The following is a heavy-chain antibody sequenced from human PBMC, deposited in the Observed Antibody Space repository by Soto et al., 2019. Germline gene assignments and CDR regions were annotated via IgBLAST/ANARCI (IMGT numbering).Heavy chain of an antibody. Sequence: QVQLVQSGAEVKKPGSSVKVSCKASGVTLSDYPINWVRQAPGQGLEWMGGLLPIFGTTIYAQKFQGRLTITADESTDTAYMELGDLRPEDTAIFYCARGDCGYATCNNWILNGLDPCGQGTLVTVSS. CDR3: ARGDCGYATCNNWILNGLDP. D-gene: IGHD3-16*01. CDR2: LLPIFGTT. CDR1: GVTLSDYP. J-gene: IGHJ5*02. V-gene: IGHV1-69*01.